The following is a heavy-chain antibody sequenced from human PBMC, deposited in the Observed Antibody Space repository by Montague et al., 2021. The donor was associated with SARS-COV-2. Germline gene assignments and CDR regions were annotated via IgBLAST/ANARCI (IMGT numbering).Heavy chain of an antibody. Sequence: TLSLTCTVSGGSIRSASYYWSWIRQPAGKGLEWIGHIYSTVITNYNPSLKSRVTISVDLSKNQFYLKMTSVTAADTAVYYCARDPHDYGWFDPWGQGTLVTVSS. CDR1: GGSIRSASYY. CDR3: ARDPHDYGWFDP. D-gene: IGHD4-17*01. CDR2: IYSTVIT. J-gene: IGHJ5*02. V-gene: IGHV4-61*09.